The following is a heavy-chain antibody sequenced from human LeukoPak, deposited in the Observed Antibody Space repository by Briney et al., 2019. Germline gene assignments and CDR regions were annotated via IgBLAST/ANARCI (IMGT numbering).Heavy chain of an antibody. CDR2: IYYSGST. CDR3: ARGSSSNWYLPDY. Sequence: PSETLSLTCTVSGGSISTYYWSWIRQPPGKGLEYIGYIYYSGSTNYNPSLESRVTISVDTSKNQFSLKLTSVTAADTAVYYCARGSSSNWYLPDYWGPGTLVTVSS. D-gene: IGHD6-13*01. J-gene: IGHJ4*02. CDR1: GGSISTYY. V-gene: IGHV4-59*01.